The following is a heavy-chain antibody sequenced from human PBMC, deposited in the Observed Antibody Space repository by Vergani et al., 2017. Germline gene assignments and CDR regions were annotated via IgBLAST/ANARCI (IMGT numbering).Heavy chain of an antibody. CDR2: IIPIFGTA. Sequence: QVQLVQSGAEVKKPGSSVKVSCKASGGTFSSCASSWVRQAPGQGLEWMGGIIPIFGTANYAQKFQGRVTITADESTSTAYMELSSLRSEDTAVYYCAGQTSIAAAFDPWGQGTLVTVSS. CDR3: AGQTSIAAAFDP. J-gene: IGHJ5*02. CDR1: GGTFSSCA. V-gene: IGHV1-69*01. D-gene: IGHD6-13*01.